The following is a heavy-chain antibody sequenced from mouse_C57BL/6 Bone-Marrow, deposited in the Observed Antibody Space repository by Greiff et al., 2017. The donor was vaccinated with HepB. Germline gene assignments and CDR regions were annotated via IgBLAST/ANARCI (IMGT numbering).Heavy chain of an antibody. Sequence: QLQQSGTVLARPGASVKMSCKTSGYTFTSYWMHWVKQRPGQGLEWIGAIYPGNSDTSYNQKFKGKAKLTAVTSASTAYMELSSLTNEDSAVYYCTRRTTVRYAMDYWGQGTSVTVSS. D-gene: IGHD1-1*01. J-gene: IGHJ4*01. V-gene: IGHV1-5*01. CDR2: IYPGNSDT. CDR1: GYTFTSYW. CDR3: TRRTTVRYAMDY.